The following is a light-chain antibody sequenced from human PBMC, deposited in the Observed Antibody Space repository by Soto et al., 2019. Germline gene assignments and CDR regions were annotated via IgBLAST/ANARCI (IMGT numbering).Light chain of an antibody. CDR3: GTWEDSRNAMV. V-gene: IGLV1-44*01. CDR1: TSNVGRNA. Sequence: QAVVTQPPSASGTPGQSVTISCSGGTSNVGRNAVNWYQQFPGSAPRLLIQLHNQRPSGVPTRFSASKSGTSASLAISGLQSEDEADYYCGTWEDSRNAMVFGGGTQLTVL. J-gene: IGLJ3*02. CDR2: LHN.